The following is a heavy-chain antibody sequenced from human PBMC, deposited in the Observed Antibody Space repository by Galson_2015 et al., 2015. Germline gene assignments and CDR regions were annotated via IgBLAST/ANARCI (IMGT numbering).Heavy chain of an antibody. D-gene: IGHD2-15*01. Sequence: SLRLSCAASGFTVSSNYMSWVRQAPGKGLEWVSVIYSCGSTYYADSVKGRFTISRDNSKNTLYLQMNSLRAEDTAVYYCAKDYCSGGSCYSAFDVWGQGTMVTVSS. CDR2: IYSCGST. V-gene: IGHV3-66*03. CDR3: AKDYCSGGSCYSAFDV. CDR1: GFTVSSNY. J-gene: IGHJ3*01.